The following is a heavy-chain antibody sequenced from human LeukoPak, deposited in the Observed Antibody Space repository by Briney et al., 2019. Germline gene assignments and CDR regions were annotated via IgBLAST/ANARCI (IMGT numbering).Heavy chain of an antibody. Sequence: GGSLRLSCAASGFTFSSYAMSWVRQAPGKGLEWVSAISGSGGSTYYADSVKGRFTISRDNAKNSLYLQMNSLRAEDTAVYYCARDGRIAAAATLDYWGQGTLVTVSS. J-gene: IGHJ4*02. CDR1: GFTFSSYA. V-gene: IGHV3-23*01. D-gene: IGHD6-13*01. CDR3: ARDGRIAAAATLDY. CDR2: ISGSGGST.